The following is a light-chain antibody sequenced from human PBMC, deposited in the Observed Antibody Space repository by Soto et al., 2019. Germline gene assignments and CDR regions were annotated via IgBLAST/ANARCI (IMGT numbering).Light chain of an antibody. CDR3: SSYGGSNNLV. J-gene: IGLJ2*01. Sequence: QSALTQPPSASGSPGQSVTISCTGASSDVGGYNYVSWYQHHPGKAPKLMIYEVSKRPSGVPERFSGSKSGNTASLTVSGLQAEDEADYYCSSYGGSNNLVFGGGTKLTVL. CDR2: EVS. CDR1: SSDVGGYNY. V-gene: IGLV2-8*01.